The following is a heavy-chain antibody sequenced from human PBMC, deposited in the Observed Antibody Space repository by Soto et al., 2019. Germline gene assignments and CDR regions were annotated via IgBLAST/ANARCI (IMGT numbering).Heavy chain of an antibody. J-gene: IGHJ4*02. D-gene: IGHD6-19*01. V-gene: IGHV4-34*01. CDR1: GESFSGHI. Sequence: SETLSLTCAVYGESFSGHIWTWTRQTPGKGLQWIGQINHSGSASYNPSLKSRVTISVHTSNSKFSLELSSVTAADTAVYYCARGLITGSHYSGGWYYFDSWGQGTQVTVSS. CDR3: ARGLITGSHYSGGWYYFDS. CDR2: INHSGSA.